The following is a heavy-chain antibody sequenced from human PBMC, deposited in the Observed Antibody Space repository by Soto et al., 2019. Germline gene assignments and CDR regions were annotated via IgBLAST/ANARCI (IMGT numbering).Heavy chain of an antibody. Sequence: SEAVSLTYSVCGGSINNYFWSWIRQPPGKGLEWIGYIHYSGSTNHNPSLKSRVIISVDTSKNQFSLKLRSVTAADTAVYYCARGTYYYGSENYFHHDYWGQGTLVTVSS. CDR3: ARGTYYYGSENYFHHDY. V-gene: IGHV4-59*13. D-gene: IGHD3-10*01. CDR2: IHYSGST. CDR1: GGSINNYF. J-gene: IGHJ4*02.